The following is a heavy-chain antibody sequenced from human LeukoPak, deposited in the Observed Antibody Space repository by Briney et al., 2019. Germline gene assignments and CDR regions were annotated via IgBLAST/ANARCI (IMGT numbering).Heavy chain of an antibody. CDR3: ARDVRPRSMDV. CDR1: GFTFSNYW. Sequence: PGGSLRLSCAASGFTFSNYWMSWVRQAPGKGLEWVANIRQDGNEKYYVDSVKGRFTISRDNAKISLYLQMNSLRAEDTAIYYCARDVRPRSMDVWGQGTTVTVSS. J-gene: IGHJ6*02. D-gene: IGHD3-10*02. CDR2: IRQDGNEK. V-gene: IGHV3-7*03.